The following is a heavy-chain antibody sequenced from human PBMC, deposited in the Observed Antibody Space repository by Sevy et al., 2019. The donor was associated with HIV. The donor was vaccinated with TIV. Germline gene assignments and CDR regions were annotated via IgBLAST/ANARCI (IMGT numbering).Heavy chain of an antibody. D-gene: IGHD2-2*01. CDR3: ARARPLGYCSSTSCYAHHFDY. Sequence: ASVKVSCKDSGYTFTSYAMHWVRQAPGQRLEWMGWINAGKGNTKYAQKFQGRVTITRETSASTAYMELSSLRSQDTAVYYCARARPLGYCSSTSCYAHHFDYWGQGTLVTVSS. CDR1: GYTFTSYA. V-gene: IGHV1-3*01. CDR2: INAGKGNT. J-gene: IGHJ4*02.